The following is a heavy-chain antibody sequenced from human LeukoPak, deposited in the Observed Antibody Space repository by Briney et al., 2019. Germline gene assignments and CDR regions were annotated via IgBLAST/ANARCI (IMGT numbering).Heavy chain of an antibody. J-gene: IGHJ4*02. CDR3: ARGYDYGDYVGDFDY. CDR1: GYTFTSYP. V-gene: IGHV1-18*01. CDR2: ITTYNGNT. D-gene: IGHD4-17*01. Sequence: ASVKVSCKASGYTFTSYPISWVRQAPGQGLEWMGWITTYNGNTNYAQKLQGRVTMATDTSTSTAYMDLRGLRSDDTAVYYSARGYDYGDYVGDFDYWGQGTLVTVSS.